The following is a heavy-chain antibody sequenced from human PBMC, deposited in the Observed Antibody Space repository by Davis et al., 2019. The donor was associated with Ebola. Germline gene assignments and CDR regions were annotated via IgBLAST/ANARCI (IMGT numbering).Heavy chain of an antibody. CDR3: ARMDTAMGCDY. Sequence: SGPTLVKPTQTFTLTCTLPGFSLSTSGMCVSWIRQPPWKALEWLALIDWDDDKYYNTSLKTRLTISKDTSKNQMVITMTNMDPVDTATYYCARMDTAMGCDYWGQGTLVTVSS. D-gene: IGHD5-18*01. CDR2: IDWDDDK. CDR1: GFSLSTSGMC. V-gene: IGHV2-70*01. J-gene: IGHJ4*02.